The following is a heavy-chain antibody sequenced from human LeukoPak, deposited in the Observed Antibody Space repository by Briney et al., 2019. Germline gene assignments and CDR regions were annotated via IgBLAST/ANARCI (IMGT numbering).Heavy chain of an antibody. J-gene: IGHJ3*02. V-gene: IGHV3-21*04. D-gene: IGHD1-26*01. Sequence: GGSLRLSCAASGFTFSSYSMNWVRQAPGKGLEWVSSISSSSSYIYYADSVKGRFTISRDNAKNSLYLQMNSLRAEDTALYYCAKDREWELWDAFDIWGQGTMVTVSS. CDR1: GFTFSSYS. CDR2: ISSSSSYI. CDR3: AKDREWELWDAFDI.